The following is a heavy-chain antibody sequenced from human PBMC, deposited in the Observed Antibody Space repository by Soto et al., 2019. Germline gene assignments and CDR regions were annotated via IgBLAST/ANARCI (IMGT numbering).Heavy chain of an antibody. Sequence: QVQLQQWGAGLLKPSETLSLTCAVYVGSFSGYYWSWIRQPPGKGLEWIGEINHSGSTNYNPSLKSRVTISVDTYKNQFSLKLSSVTAADTAVYYCARDAPYCSGGSCYFGVFDYWGQGTLVTVSS. D-gene: IGHD2-15*01. CDR1: VGSFSGYY. V-gene: IGHV4-34*01. J-gene: IGHJ4*02. CDR3: ARDAPYCSGGSCYFGVFDY. CDR2: INHSGST.